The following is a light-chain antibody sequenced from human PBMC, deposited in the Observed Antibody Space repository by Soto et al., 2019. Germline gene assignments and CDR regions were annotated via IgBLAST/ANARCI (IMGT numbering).Light chain of an antibody. J-gene: IGKJ1*01. V-gene: IGKV3-15*01. Sequence: ETNIKQSPEPPSVSPGERATLPLRASQSLRSSLAWYQQKPGQAPRLLIYDASTRATGIPARFSGSGSGTDFTLTISGLQSEDFAVYYCQQYNNWPQTFGQGAKVDIK. CDR3: QQYNNWPQT. CDR2: DAS. CDR1: QSLRSS.